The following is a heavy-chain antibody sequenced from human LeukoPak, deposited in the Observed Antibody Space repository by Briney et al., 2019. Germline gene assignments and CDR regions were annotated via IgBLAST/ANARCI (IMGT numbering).Heavy chain of an antibody. D-gene: IGHD1-14*01. CDR1: GFTFSSYS. Sequence: GGSLRLSCAASGFTFSSYSMNWVRQAPGKGLEWVSSISSSSSYIYYADSVKGRFTISRDNSKNTLYLQMNSLRAEDTAVYYCARDLAGAYDLWGQGTLVTVSS. CDR2: ISSSSSYI. CDR3: ARDLAGAYDL. V-gene: IGHV3-21*04. J-gene: IGHJ5*02.